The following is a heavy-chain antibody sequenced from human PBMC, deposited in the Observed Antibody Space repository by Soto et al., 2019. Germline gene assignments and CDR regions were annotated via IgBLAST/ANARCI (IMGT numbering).Heavy chain of an antibody. CDR2: ISYDGSNK. J-gene: IGHJ4*02. CDR1: GFTFSSYA. Sequence: QVQLVESGGGVVQPGRSLRLSCAASGFTFSSYAMYWVRQAPGKGLEWVAVISYDGSNKYYADSVKGRFTISRDNSKNTLYLQMNSLRAEDTAVYYCARDPVLSYDFWSGWYFDYWGQGTLVTVSS. D-gene: IGHD3-3*01. CDR3: ARDPVLSYDFWSGWYFDY. V-gene: IGHV3-30-3*01.